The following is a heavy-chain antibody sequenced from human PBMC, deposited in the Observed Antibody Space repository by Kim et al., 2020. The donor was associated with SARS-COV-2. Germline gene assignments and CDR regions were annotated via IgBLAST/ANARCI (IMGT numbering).Heavy chain of an antibody. Sequence: SVTVSCKASGGTFSSYAISWVRQAPGQGLEWMGGIIPIFGTANYAQKFQGRVTITADESTSTAYMVLSSLRSEDTAVYYCARDGGHYYGSGSQNGMDVWGQGTTVTVSS. CDR1: GGTFSSYA. CDR2: IIPIFGTA. V-gene: IGHV1-69*13. D-gene: IGHD3-10*01. J-gene: IGHJ6*02. CDR3: ARDGGHYYGSGSQNGMDV.